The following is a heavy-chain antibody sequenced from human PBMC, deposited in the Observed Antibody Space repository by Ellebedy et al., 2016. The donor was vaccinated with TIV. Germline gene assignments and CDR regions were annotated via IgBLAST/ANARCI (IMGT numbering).Heavy chain of an antibody. CDR2: INRDGRSA. Sequence: PGGSLRLSCAASGFTSSNYWIHWVRQAPGKGLVWPSRINRDGRSANYADSVKGRFSISRDNAKNTLYLQMNSLRAEDTAVYYCVKDQMDYYHSSGDDFDYWGQGTLVTVSS. CDR1: GFTSSNYW. CDR3: VKDQMDYYHSSGDDFDY. J-gene: IGHJ4*02. V-gene: IGHV3-74*01. D-gene: IGHD3-22*01.